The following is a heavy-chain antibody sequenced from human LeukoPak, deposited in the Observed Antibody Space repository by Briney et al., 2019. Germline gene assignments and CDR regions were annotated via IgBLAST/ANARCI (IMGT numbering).Heavy chain of an antibody. V-gene: IGHV4-30-2*01. CDR1: GYAITSGGFS. J-gene: IGHJ5*01. D-gene: IGHD3-10*01. CDR3: ARSLQASGLFNS. CDR2: IYDRGPA. Sequence: SETLSLTCTVSGYAITSGGFSWNWIRQPPGKGLEWIGCIYDRGPAYYNPSLKSRFTISVDRPKNQFFLNVTSLTAADTAVYYCARSLQASGLFNSWGQGTLVVVSS.